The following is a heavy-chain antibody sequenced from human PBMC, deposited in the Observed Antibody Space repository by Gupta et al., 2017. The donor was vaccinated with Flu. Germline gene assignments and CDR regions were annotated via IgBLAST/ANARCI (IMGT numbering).Heavy chain of an antibody. D-gene: IGHD2-15*01. CDR2: ILYDGTYQ. V-gene: IGHV3-30*18. Sequence: QVQLEESGGGVVQPGRSLRLSGAVEGFTLSSYGMPWFRQAPGQGLEWVELILYDGTYQFYTYSVKGRFTISRDNSKNTLYLQMNSLRAADTAVYYCAKDQREYCDGGMCYPQSFHYWGPGTLFYVSS. CDR1: GFTLSSYG. CDR3: AKDQREYCDGGMCYPQSFHY. J-gene: IGHJ1*01.